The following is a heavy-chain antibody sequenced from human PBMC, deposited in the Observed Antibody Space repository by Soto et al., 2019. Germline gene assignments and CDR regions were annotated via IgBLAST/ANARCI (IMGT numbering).Heavy chain of an antibody. J-gene: IGHJ4*02. CDR2: ISGSGGST. Sequence: GGSLRLSCAASGFTFSSYAMSWVRQAPGKGMEWVAAISGSGGSTYYADSVKGRFTISRENSKNTLYLQMNSLRVEDAAVYYCAKDLVGSNADYYDYWGQGTLVTVSS. D-gene: IGHD2-15*01. V-gene: IGHV3-23*01. CDR1: GFTFSSYA. CDR3: AKDLVGSNADYYDY.